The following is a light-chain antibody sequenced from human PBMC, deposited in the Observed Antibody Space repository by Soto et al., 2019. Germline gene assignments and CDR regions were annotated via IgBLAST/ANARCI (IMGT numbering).Light chain of an antibody. CDR3: HQYGSSPPVT. Sequence: EIVLTHSPGTLSSSPGERATLSFSSSQSVGNNYLAWYQQKPGQAPRLLIYGASSRATGIPDRFSGSGSGTDFTLTISRLEPEDFAMYYCHQYGSSPPVTFGQGTRLEIK. CDR1: QSVGNNY. V-gene: IGKV3-20*01. J-gene: IGKJ5*01. CDR2: GAS.